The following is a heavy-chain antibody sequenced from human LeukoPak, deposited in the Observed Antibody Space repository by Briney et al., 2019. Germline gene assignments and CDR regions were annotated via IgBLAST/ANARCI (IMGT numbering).Heavy chain of an antibody. CDR3: ARGKSLLDPNRFDY. V-gene: IGHV1-69*13. D-gene: IGHD1-1*01. J-gene: IGHJ4*02. Sequence: ASVKVSCRASGGTFSRYAISWVRQAPGQGLEWVGGIIPLFGTANYAQKFQGRVTITAEESTSTAYMELSSLRSKDTAVYYCARGKSLLDPNRFDYWGQGTLVTVSS. CDR1: GGTFSRYA. CDR2: IIPLFGTA.